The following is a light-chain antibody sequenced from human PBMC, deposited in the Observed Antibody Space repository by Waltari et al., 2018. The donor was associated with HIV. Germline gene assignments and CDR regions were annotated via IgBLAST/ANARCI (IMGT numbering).Light chain of an antibody. Sequence: SSELTQDPAVSVALGQTVRITCQGDSLRSYYANWYQQKPGQAPVLVIYGKNNRPSGIPDRFSGSSSGNTASLTITGAQAEDEADYYCNSRDSSGNHHWVFGGGTKLTVL. V-gene: IGLV3-19*01. J-gene: IGLJ3*02. CDR2: GKN. CDR1: SLRSYY. CDR3: NSRDSSGNHHWV.